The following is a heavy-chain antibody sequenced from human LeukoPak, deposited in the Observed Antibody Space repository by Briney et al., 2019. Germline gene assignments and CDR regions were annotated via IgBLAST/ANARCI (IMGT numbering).Heavy chain of an antibody. V-gene: IGHV4-59*01. D-gene: IGHD3-10*01. CDR2: IYYSGST. CDR3: ARGFDRSLPNQYFQH. Sequence: SETLSLTCTVSGGSISSYYWSWIRQPPGKGLEWMGYIYYSGSTNYNPSLKSRVTITVATSKNQFSLKLSSVTAADTAVYYCARGFDRSLPNQYFQHWGQGTLVTVSS. CDR1: GGSISSYY. J-gene: IGHJ1*01.